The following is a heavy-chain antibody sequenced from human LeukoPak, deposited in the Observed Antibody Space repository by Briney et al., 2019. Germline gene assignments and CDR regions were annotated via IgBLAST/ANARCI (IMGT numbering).Heavy chain of an antibody. CDR2: ISTSGDST. J-gene: IGHJ4*02. V-gene: IGHV3-23*01. CDR1: GFTFGDYA. D-gene: IGHD2-2*01. CDR3: ARARYCSSTSCFLDY. Sequence: GGSLRLSCTVSGFTFGDYAMTWVRQAPGKGLEWVSTISTSGDSTYYADSVKGRFTISRDNSKNTLYLQMNSLTAEDTALHYCARARYCSSTSCFLDYWGQGTLVTVSS.